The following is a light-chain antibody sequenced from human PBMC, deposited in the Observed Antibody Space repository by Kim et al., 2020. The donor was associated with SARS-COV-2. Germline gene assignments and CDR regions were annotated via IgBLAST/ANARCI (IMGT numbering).Light chain of an antibody. CDR2: RAS. Sequence: EIVLTQSPGTLSLSPGERATLSCRASQSVSDSHLAWYQQKPGQPPRLLIYRASSRAIGVPDRFSGSGSGTDFTLTISRLEPEDFAVYYCQQHGRSPLTFGGGTKVDIK. CDR3: QQHGRSPLT. V-gene: IGKV3-20*01. J-gene: IGKJ4*01. CDR1: QSVSDSH.